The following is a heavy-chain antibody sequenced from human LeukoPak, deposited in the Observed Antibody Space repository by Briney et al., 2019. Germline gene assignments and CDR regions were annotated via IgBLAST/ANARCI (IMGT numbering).Heavy chain of an antibody. V-gene: IGHV3-21*01. Sequence: PGGSLRLSCAASGFTFGSYIMNWVRQAPGKGLEWVSSISSRSSQIYYADSVKGRFTISRDNAKNSLYLQMNSLRAEDTAVYYCARYSSGFDYWGQGTLVTVSS. CDR3: ARYSSGFDY. CDR2: ISSRSSQI. CDR1: GFTFGSYI. D-gene: IGHD3-22*01. J-gene: IGHJ4*02.